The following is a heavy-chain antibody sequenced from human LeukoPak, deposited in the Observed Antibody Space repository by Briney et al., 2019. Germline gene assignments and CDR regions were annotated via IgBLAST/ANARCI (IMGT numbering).Heavy chain of an antibody. CDR1: GRSISSSSYY. D-gene: IGHD3-22*01. CDR3: ARRAYYYDSSGYFPSNWYFDL. V-gene: IGHV4-39*01. Sequence: SETLSLTCTVSGRSISSSSYYWGWIRQPPGKGLEWIGSIYYSGATYHNPSLKSRVTISVDTSKNQFSLKLSSVTAADTAVYYCARRAYYYDSSGYFPSNWYFDLWGRGTLVTVSS. J-gene: IGHJ2*01. CDR2: IYYSGAT.